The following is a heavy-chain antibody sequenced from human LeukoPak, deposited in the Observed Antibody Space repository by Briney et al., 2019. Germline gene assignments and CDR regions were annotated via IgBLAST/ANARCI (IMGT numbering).Heavy chain of an antibody. D-gene: IGHD4-11*01. CDR2: INPSGGST. J-gene: IGHJ6*03. V-gene: IGHV1-46*01. CDR3: ARAATPQKADYSNYYYYMDV. Sequence: ASVKVSCKASGYTFTSYYMHWVRQAPGQGLEWMGIINPSGGSTSYAQKFQGRVTMTRDTSTSTVYMELSSLRSEDTAVYYCARAATPQKADYSNYYYYMDVWGKGTTVTVSS. CDR1: GYTFTSYY.